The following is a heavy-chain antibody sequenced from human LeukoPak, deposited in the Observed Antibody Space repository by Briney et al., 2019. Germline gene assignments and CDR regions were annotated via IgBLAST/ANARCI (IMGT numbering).Heavy chain of an antibody. D-gene: IGHD2-15*01. CDR3: VRGRFGGYFDH. J-gene: IGHJ4*02. CDR2: INSDGSDT. Sequence: GGSLRLSCAASDINFSTYNMHWVRQAPGKGLVWVSHINSDGSDTSYADSVKGRFTISRDNAKNTLYLQMNSLRAEDTAVYYCVRGRFGGYFDHWGQGSLVTVSS. CDR1: DINFSTYN. V-gene: IGHV3-74*01.